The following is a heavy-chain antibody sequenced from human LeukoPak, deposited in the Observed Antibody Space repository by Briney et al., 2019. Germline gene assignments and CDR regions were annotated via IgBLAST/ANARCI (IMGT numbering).Heavy chain of an antibody. CDR3: ARTYYDFWSGYSYYYYYGMDV. D-gene: IGHD3-3*01. CDR1: GYTFTSYV. V-gene: IGHV1-8*01. J-gene: IGHJ6*02. Sequence: GAPVKVSCQASGYTFTSYVINWVRQATGQGLEWMGWMNPNSGNTGYPQKFQGRVTMTRNTSISTAYMELSSLRSEDTAVYYCARTYYDFWSGYSYYYYYGMDVWGQGTTVTVSS. CDR2: MNPNSGNT.